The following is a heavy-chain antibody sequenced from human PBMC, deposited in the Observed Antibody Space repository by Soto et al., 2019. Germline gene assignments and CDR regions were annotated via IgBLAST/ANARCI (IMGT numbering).Heavy chain of an antibody. D-gene: IGHD3-22*01. CDR3: VGGYYFGDY. CDR2: ISSDGSNK. Sequence: PGASLKLSYKTSGFTFSSYGMHWVRQAPGKGLEWVAVISSDGSNKYYADSVKGRFTISRDNSKNTLYLQMNSLRPEDTAVYYCVGGYYFGDYWGQGT. V-gene: IGHV3-30*03. J-gene: IGHJ4*02. CDR1: GFTFSSYG.